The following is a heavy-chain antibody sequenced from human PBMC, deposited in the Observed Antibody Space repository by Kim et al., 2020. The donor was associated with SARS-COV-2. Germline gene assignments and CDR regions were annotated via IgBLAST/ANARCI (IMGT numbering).Heavy chain of an antibody. CDR3: ARDQEVRYFDL. V-gene: IGHV3-30*04. CDR1: GFTFSSYA. D-gene: IGHD3-22*01. CDR2: ISYDGSNK. Sequence: GGSLRLSCAASGFTFSSYAMHWVRQAPGKGLEWVAVISYDGSNKYYADSVKGRFTISRDNSKNTLYLQMNSLRAEDTAVYYCARDQEVRYFDLWGRGTLV. J-gene: IGHJ2*01.